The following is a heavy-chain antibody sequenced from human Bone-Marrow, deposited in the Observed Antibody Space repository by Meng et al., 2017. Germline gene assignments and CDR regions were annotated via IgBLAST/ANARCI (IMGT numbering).Heavy chain of an antibody. Sequence: GESLKISCVASGFSFTSYLMTWVRQAPGKGLEWVANINPDAVVTAYAASVKGRFTMSRDNSQNSFYLQMNSLRVEDTAVYYCARDPNHGDPGVHDYWGQGTLVTVSS. V-gene: IGHV3-7*01. CDR1: GFSFTSYL. CDR2: INPDAVVT. J-gene: IGHJ4*02. CDR3: ARDPNHGDPGVHDY. D-gene: IGHD4-17*01.